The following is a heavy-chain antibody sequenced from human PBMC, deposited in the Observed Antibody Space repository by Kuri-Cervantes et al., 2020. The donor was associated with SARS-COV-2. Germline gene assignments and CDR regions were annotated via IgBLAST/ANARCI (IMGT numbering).Heavy chain of an antibody. CDR3: AREPYYGSARDYYGMDV. Sequence: SVKVSCKASGGTFSSYAISWVRQAPGQGLEWMGGIIPIFGTANYAQKFQGRVTITADKSTSTAYMELSSLRPEDTAVYYCAREPYYGSARDYYGMDVWGQGTTVTVSS. J-gene: IGHJ6*02. V-gene: IGHV1-69*06. CDR2: IIPIFGTA. CDR1: GGTFSSYA. D-gene: IGHD3-10*01.